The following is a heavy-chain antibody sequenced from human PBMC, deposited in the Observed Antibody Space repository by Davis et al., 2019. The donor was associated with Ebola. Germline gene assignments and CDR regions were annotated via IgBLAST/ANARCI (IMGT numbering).Heavy chain of an antibody. J-gene: IGHJ6*02. CDR3: ARDLGLRYDYYGMDV. Sequence: AASVKVSCKASGGTFSSYAMHWVRQAPGQRLEWMGWINAGNGNTKYSQKFQGRVTITRDTSASTAYMELSSLRSDVTAVYYCARDLGLRYDYYGMDVWGQGTTVTVSS. CDR1: GGTFSSYA. V-gene: IGHV1-3*01. CDR2: INAGNGNT. D-gene: IGHD5-12*01.